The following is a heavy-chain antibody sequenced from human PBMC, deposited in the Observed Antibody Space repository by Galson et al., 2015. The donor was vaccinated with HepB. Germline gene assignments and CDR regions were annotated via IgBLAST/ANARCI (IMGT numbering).Heavy chain of an antibody. CDR3: AKVFSSSGYLYLYAFDI. CDR2: ISYDGSNK. Sequence: SLILICSALGFTFRCYSMHWVPQAPGKGLEWVAVISYDGSNKYYADSVKGRFTISRDNSKNTLYLQMNSLRAEDTAVYYCAKVFSSSGYLYLYAFDIWGQGTMVTVSS. V-gene: IGHV3-30*18. D-gene: IGHD3-22*01. J-gene: IGHJ3*02. CDR1: GFTFRCYS.